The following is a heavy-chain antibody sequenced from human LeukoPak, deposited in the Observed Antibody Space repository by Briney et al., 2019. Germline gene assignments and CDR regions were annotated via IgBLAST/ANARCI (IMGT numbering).Heavy chain of an antibody. CDR3: ARELELRY. CDR2: MNQRGSM. D-gene: IGHD1-7*01. Sequence: SETLSLTCDVYGASFTGYYWIWIRQSPGKGLEWIGEMNQRGSMNYNPSLKSLVTISVDRSKNQFSLTLSSVTAADTAVYYCARELELRYWGQGTLVTVSS. V-gene: IGHV4-34*01. J-gene: IGHJ4*02. CDR1: GASFTGYY.